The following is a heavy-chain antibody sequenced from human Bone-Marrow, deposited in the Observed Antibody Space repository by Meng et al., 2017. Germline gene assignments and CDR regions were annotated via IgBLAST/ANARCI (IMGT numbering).Heavy chain of an antibody. V-gene: IGHV1-69*05. CDR1: GGTFSSYA. Sequence: SVKVSCKASGGTFSSYAISWVRQAPGQGLEWMGGIIPIFGTANYAQKFQGRVTITTDESTSTAYMELSSLRSEDTAVYYCARSYVDPVGAFDIWGQGTMVTVSS. CDR2: IIPIFGTA. CDR3: ARSYVDPVGAFDI. D-gene: IGHD3-10*02. J-gene: IGHJ3*02.